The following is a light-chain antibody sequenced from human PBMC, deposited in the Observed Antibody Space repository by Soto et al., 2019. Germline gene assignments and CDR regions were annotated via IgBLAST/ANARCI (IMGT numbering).Light chain of an antibody. J-gene: IGKJ1*01. CDR3: QQYANWPKT. Sequence: IQMTQSPSTLSASVGDRVTITCRASQSISSWLAWYQQKSGQAPRLLIYGAFTRASGVPARFSGSGSGTEFTLTISSLQAEDSAIYFCQQYANWPKTFGQGTKVDIK. V-gene: IGKV1-5*01. CDR2: GAF. CDR1: QSISSW.